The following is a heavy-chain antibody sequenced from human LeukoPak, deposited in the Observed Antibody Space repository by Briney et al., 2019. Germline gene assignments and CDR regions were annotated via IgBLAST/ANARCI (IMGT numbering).Heavy chain of an antibody. CDR1: GGSMSSYY. CDR3: ARARTLSSSWYDAFDI. J-gene: IGHJ3*02. Sequence: SETLSLTCTVSGGSMSSYYWSWIRQPPGKGLEWIGEINHSGSTNYNPSLKSRVTISVDTSKNQFSLKLSSVTAADTAVYYCARARTLSSSWYDAFDIWGQGTMVTVSS. CDR2: INHSGST. V-gene: IGHV4-34*01. D-gene: IGHD6-13*01.